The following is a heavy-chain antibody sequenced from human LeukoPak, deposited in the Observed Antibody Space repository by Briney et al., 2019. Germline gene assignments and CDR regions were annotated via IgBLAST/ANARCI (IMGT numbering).Heavy chain of an antibody. D-gene: IGHD3-10*01. J-gene: IGHJ3*02. V-gene: IGHV1-2*02. CDR3: ARWTTMVRTFDI. Sequence: ASVKVSCKASGYTFTVFHMHWVRQAPGQGLEWMGRINPNSGGTNYAQKFQGRVTMTRDTAITTAYMELSRLRSDDTAVYYCARWTTMVRTFDIWGQGTMVTVSS. CDR2: INPNSGGT. CDR1: GYTFTVFH.